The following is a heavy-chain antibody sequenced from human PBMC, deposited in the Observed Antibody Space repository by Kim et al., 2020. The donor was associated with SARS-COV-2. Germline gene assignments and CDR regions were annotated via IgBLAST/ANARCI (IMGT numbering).Heavy chain of an antibody. CDR3: ARSDSSGYLFDY. D-gene: IGHD3-22*01. CDR2: P. Sequence: PTYAQSSRGRYVLSFDTSVSTASLHISTLKAEDTAVYYCARSDSSGYLFDYWGQGTLVTVSS. J-gene: IGHJ4*02. V-gene: IGHV7-4-1*02.